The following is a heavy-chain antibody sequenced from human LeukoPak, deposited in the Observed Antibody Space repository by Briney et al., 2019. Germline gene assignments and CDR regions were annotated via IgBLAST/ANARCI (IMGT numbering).Heavy chain of an antibody. J-gene: IGHJ4*02. CDR1: GGSFSGYY. CDR3: ARDTYYYDSSGYYQPHFDY. V-gene: IGHV4-34*01. Sequence: SETLSLTCAVYGGSFSGYYWSWIRQPPGKGLEWIGEINHSGSTNYNPSLKSRVTMSVDTSKNQFSLKLSSVTAADTAVYYCARDTYYYDSSGYYQPHFDYWGQGTLVTVSS. D-gene: IGHD3-22*01. CDR2: INHSGST.